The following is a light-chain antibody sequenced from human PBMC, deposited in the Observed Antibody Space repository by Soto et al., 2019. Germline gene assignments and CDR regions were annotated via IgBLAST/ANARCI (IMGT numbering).Light chain of an antibody. CDR1: SSDVGSYNL. V-gene: IGLV2-23*01. Sequence: QSALTQPASVSGSPGQSITISCTGTSSDVGSYNLVSWYQQHPGKVPKIMIYEASKRPSGAPNRFSGSKPGITASLTISGLQDEDEADYYCCSYAGSSTWVFGTGTKVTVL. J-gene: IGLJ1*01. CDR2: EAS. CDR3: CSYAGSSTWV.